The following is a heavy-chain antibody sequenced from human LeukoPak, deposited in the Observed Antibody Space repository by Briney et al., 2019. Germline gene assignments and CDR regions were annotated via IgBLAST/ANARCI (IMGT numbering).Heavy chain of an antibody. CDR3: ARDVGYSYGGAFDY. J-gene: IGHJ4*02. Sequence: GGSLRLSCAASGFTFSSYVMNWVRQAPGKGLEWVAVISYDGSNKYYADSVKGRFTISRDNSKNTVYLQMNSLRAEDTAVYYCARDVGYSYGGAFDYWGQGTLVTVSS. CDR1: GFTFSSYV. V-gene: IGHV3-30*04. D-gene: IGHD5-18*01. CDR2: ISYDGSNK.